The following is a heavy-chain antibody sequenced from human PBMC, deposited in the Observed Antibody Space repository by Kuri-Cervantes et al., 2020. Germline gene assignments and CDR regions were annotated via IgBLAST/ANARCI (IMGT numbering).Heavy chain of an antibody. CDR1: GYSSTSYW. D-gene: IGHD2-15*01. CDR3: ARGGYCSGGSCYRRGDWFDP. V-gene: IGHV5-51*01. Sequence: KVSCKGSGYSSTSYWIGWVRQMPGKGLEWMGIIYPGDSDTRYSPSFQGQVTISADKSISTAYLQWSSLKASDTAMYYCARGGYCSGGSCYRRGDWFDPWGQGTLVTVSS. CDR2: IYPGDSDT. J-gene: IGHJ5*02.